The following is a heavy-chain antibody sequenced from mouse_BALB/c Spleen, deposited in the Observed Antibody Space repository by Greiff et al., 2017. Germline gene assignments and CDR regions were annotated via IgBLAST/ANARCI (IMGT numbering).Heavy chain of an antibody. V-gene: IGHV14-3*02. Sequence: VQLKQSGAELVKPGASVKLSCTASGFNIKDTYMHWVKQRPEQGLEWIGRIDPANGNTKYDPKFQGKATITADTSSNTAYLQLSSLTSEDTAVYYCARWDGYDVFAYWGQGTLVTVSA. D-gene: IGHD2-2*01. CDR3: ARWDGYDVFAY. CDR2: IDPANGNT. J-gene: IGHJ3*01. CDR1: GFNIKDTY.